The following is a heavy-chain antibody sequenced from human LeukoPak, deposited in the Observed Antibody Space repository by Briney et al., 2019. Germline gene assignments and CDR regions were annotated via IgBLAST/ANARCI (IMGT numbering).Heavy chain of an antibody. CDR2: MNPNSGNT. D-gene: IGHD2-2*01. V-gene: IGHV1-8*01. CDR1: GYTFTSYD. Sequence: ASVKVSCKASGYTFTSYDINWVRQATGHGPEWMGWMNPNSGNTGYAQKFQGRVTMTRNTSISTAYMELSSLRSEDTAVYYCARYCSSTSCYGGVYYYYYGMDVWGQGTTVTVSS. CDR3: ARYCSSTSCYGGVYYYYYGMDV. J-gene: IGHJ6*02.